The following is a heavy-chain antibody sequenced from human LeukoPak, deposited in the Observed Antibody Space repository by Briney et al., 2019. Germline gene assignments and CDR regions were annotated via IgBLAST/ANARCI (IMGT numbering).Heavy chain of an antibody. D-gene: IGHD1-7*01. V-gene: IGHV3-30*02. CDR2: IRYDGSNK. CDR3: AKDHVNYRLAYYYYMDV. Sequence: GGSLRLSCAASGFTFSSYGMHWVRQAPGKGLEWVAFIRYDGSNKYYADSVKGRFTISRDNSKNTLYLQMNSLRAEDTAVYYCAKDHVNYRLAYYYYMDVWGKGTTVTVSS. CDR1: GFTFSSYG. J-gene: IGHJ6*03.